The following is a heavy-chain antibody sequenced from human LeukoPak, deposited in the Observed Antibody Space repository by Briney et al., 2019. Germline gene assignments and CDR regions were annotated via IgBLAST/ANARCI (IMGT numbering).Heavy chain of an antibody. J-gene: IGHJ6*03. CDR3: ARGFVVVPAAMHYYYYYMDV. CDR1: GYTVTELS. V-gene: IGHV1-24*01. Sequence: ASVKVSCKVSGYTVTELSMHWVRQAPGKGLEWMGGFDPEDGETIYAQKFQGRVTMTRNTSISTAYMELSSLRSEDTAVYYCARGFVVVPAAMHYYYYYMDVWGKGTTVTIPS. CDR2: FDPEDGET. D-gene: IGHD2-2*01.